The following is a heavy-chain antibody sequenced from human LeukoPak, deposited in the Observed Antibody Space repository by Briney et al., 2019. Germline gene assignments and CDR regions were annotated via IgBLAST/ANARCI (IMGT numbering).Heavy chain of an antibody. CDR3: AREYCTSTSCSVYYGMDV. V-gene: IGHV3-30*14. Sequence: PGRSLRLSCAASGFSFSRYAMHWVRQAPGKGLEWVAFISYVGTNKYYADSVKGRFTISRDNSKNTLYLQVNSLRVEDTAVYYCAREYCTSTSCSVYYGMDVWGQGTTVTVSS. CDR2: ISYVGTNK. CDR1: GFSFSRYA. J-gene: IGHJ6*02. D-gene: IGHD2-2*01.